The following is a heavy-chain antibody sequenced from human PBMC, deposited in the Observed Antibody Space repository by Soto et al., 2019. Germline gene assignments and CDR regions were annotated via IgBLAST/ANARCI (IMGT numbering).Heavy chain of an antibody. CDR1: GFTFDDYA. CDR3: AKDGPRGDYIFDY. Sequence: GGSLRLSCAASGFTFDDYAMHWVRQAPGKGLEWVSGINCNSGNTYYADSVKGRFTISRDNSKNTLYLQMNSLRAEDTAVYYCAKDGPRGDYIFDYWGQGTLVTVSS. V-gene: IGHV3-23*01. J-gene: IGHJ4*02. D-gene: IGHD2-21*02. CDR2: INCNSGNT.